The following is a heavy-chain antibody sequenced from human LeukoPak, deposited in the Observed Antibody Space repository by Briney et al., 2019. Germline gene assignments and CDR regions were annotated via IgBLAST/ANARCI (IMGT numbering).Heavy chain of an antibody. V-gene: IGHV1-69*13. CDR3: ARAPEYYYGSGSYYKGPFDY. CDR1: GGTFSSYA. CDR2: IIPIFGTA. Sequence: SVKVSRKASGGTFSSYAISWVRQAPGQGLEWMGGIIPIFGTANYAQKFQGRVTITADESTSTAYMELSSLRSEDTAVYYCARAPEYYYGSGSYYKGPFDYWGQGTLVTVSS. J-gene: IGHJ4*02. D-gene: IGHD3-10*01.